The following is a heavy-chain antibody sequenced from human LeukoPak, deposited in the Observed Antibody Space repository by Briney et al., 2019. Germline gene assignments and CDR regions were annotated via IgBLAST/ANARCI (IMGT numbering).Heavy chain of an antibody. J-gene: IGHJ6*02. CDR2: IIPILGIA. Sequence: SVKVSCKASGGTFSSYAISWVRQAPGQGLEWMGRIIPILGIANYAQMFQGRVTITADKSTSTAYMELSSLRSEDTAVYYCARDSQNYDILTGPTYYYGMDVWGQGTTVTVSS. V-gene: IGHV1-69*04. D-gene: IGHD3-9*01. CDR3: ARDSQNYDILTGPTYYYGMDV. CDR1: GGTFSSYA.